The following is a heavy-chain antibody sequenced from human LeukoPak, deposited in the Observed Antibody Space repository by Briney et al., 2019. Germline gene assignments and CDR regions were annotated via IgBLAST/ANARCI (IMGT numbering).Heavy chain of an antibody. CDR2: INHSGTT. J-gene: IGHJ4*02. CDR3: ARKKLVARGYFDF. V-gene: IGHV4-39*01. D-gene: IGHD6-13*01. CDR1: GDSISNSGYY. Sequence: PSETLSLTCTVSGDSISNSGYYWDWIRQSPGKGLEWIGSINHSGTTYYEPSLKSRVTISVDASKNQLSLKLSSVTAADTTIYYCARKKLVARGYFDFWGRGIPVTVSS.